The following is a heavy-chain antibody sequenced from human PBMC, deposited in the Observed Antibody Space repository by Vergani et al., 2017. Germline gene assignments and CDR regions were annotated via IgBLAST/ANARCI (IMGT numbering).Heavy chain of an antibody. CDR3: ARDRRFGAVAGTGWFDP. D-gene: IGHD6-19*01. V-gene: IGHV3-21*01. Sequence: EVQLLESGGGLVQPGGSLRLSCAASGFTFSSYSMNWVRQAPGKGLEWVSSISSSSSYIYYADSVKGRFTISRDNAKNSLYLQMNSLRAEDTAVYYCARDRRFGAVAGTGWFDPWGQGTLVTVSS. J-gene: IGHJ5*02. CDR2: ISSSSSYI. CDR1: GFTFSSYS.